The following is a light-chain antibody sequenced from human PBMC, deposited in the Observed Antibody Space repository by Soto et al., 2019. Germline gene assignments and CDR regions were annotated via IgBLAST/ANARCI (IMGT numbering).Light chain of an antibody. J-gene: IGLJ1*01. Sequence: QSVLTQPRSVSGSPGQSVTISCTGTSSDVGGYNHVSWYQQHPGKAPKIMIYDVTKRPSGVPDRFSGSKSGNTASLTISGLQAEDEADYYCCSYAGSYTFYVFGTGTKVTVL. V-gene: IGLV2-11*01. CDR2: DVT. CDR3: CSYAGSYTFYV. CDR1: SSDVGGYNH.